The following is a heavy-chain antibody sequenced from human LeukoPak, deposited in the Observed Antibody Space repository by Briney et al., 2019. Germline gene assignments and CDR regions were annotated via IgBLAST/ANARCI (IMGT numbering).Heavy chain of an antibody. CDR2: INPSGGST. J-gene: IGHJ5*02. CDR3: ARVGDYSPRGWFNP. D-gene: IGHD4-11*01. Sequence: ASVKVSCKASGYTFTSYGIGWVRQAPGQGLEWMGIINPSGGSTTYAQKFQGRVTMTRDMSTRTLYMELSSLRSEDTAFYYCARVGDYSPRGWFNPWGQGTLVTVSS. CDR1: GYTFTSYG. V-gene: IGHV1-46*01.